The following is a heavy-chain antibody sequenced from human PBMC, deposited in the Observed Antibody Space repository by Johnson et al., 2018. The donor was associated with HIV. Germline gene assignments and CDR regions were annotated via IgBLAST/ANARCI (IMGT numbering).Heavy chain of an antibody. CDR2: ISYDGSNK. V-gene: IGHV3-30-3*01. Sequence: HVQLVESGGGLVQPGGSLTVSCAGSGFTFSDYYVTWIRQAPGKGLEWVAVISYDGSNKYYADSVKGRFTISRDNSKNTLYLQMNSLRAEDTAVYYCARGYNWNEFSIWGQGTVVTVS. CDR1: GFTFSDYY. CDR3: ARGYNWNEFSI. D-gene: IGHD1-1*01. J-gene: IGHJ3*02.